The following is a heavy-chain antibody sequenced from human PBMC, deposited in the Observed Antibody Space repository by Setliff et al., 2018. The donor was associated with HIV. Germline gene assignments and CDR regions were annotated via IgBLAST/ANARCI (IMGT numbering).Heavy chain of an antibody. J-gene: IGHJ3*01. CDR2: VYYVGDT. V-gene: IGHV4-59*12. CDR3: ARGFEAGDAFHV. Sequence: ASETLSLTCTVSVGSINNYHWSWVRQSPGKGLEWIAYVYYVGDTTYNPSLKSRVNMFIDTSKKQFSLNLSSVTAADTAVYYCARGFEAGDAFHVWGQGTMVTVSS. CDR1: VGSINNYH.